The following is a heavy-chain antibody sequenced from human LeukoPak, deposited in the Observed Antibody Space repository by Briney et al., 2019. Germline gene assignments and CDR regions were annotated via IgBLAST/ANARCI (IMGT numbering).Heavy chain of an antibody. D-gene: IGHD6-13*01. V-gene: IGHV4-34*01. Sequence: KPSETLSLTCAVYGGSFSGYYWSWIRQPPGKGLEWIGKINHSGSTNYNPSLKSRVTISVDTSKNQFSLKLSSVTAADTAVYYCARVGSSSPDYNWFDPWGQGTLVTVSS. CDR1: GGSFSGYY. CDR3: ARVGSSSPDYNWFDP. J-gene: IGHJ5*02. CDR2: INHSGST.